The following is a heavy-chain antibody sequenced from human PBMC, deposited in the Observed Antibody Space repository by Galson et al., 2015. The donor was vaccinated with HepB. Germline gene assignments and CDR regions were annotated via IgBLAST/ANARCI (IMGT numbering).Heavy chain of an antibody. CDR2: INPSGGST. J-gene: IGHJ3*02. CDR3: ARVSAAAGTTRGHDAFDI. Sequence: SVKVSCKASGYTFTSYYMHWVRQAPGQGLEWMGIINPSGGSTSYAQKFQGRVTMTRDTSTSTVYMELSSLRSEDTAVYYCARVSAAAGTTRGHDAFDIWGQGTMVTVSS. V-gene: IGHV1-46*01. CDR1: GYTFTSYY. D-gene: IGHD6-13*01.